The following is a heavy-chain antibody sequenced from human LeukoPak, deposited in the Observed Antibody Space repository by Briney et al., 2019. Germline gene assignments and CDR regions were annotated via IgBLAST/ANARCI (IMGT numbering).Heavy chain of an antibody. J-gene: IGHJ3*02. V-gene: IGHV3-48*01. D-gene: IGHD3-10*01. CDR2: IRSSGSIT. Sequence: GGSLRLSCVASGFTLSSHNINWVRQAPGKGLEWVSHIRSSGSITYYGDSVKGRITISRDNAKNSVSLYMNSLRAEDSAVYYCARPGITAFDIWGRGTMVTVSS. CDR1: GFTLSSHN. CDR3: ARPGITAFDI.